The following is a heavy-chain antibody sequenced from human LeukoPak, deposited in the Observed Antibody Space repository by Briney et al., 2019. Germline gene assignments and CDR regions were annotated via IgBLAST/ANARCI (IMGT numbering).Heavy chain of an antibody. CDR1: GFTFNSYG. V-gene: IGHV3-30*18. J-gene: IGHJ4*02. CDR3: AKSYDLFDY. Sequence: AGGSLRLSCAASGFTFNSYGMHWVRQAPGKGLGWVAVISYDGSNKYYADSVKGRFTISRDNSKNTLYLQMNSLRAEDTAVYYCAKSYDLFDYWGQGTLVTVSS. CDR2: ISYDGSNK. D-gene: IGHD3-3*01.